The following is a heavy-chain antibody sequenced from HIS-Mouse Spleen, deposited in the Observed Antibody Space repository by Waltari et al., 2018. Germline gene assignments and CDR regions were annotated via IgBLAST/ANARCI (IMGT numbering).Heavy chain of an antibody. J-gene: IGHJ3*02. CDR3: AKCGRTGDVPGDAFDI. V-gene: IGHV3-9*01. Sequence: EVQLVESGGGLVQPGRSLRLSCAASGFTFDDYAMHWVRQAPGKGLEWVSGISWNSGSIGYADSVKGRFTISRDNAKNSLYLQMNSLRAEDTALYYCAKCGRTGDVPGDAFDIWGQGTMVTVSS. CDR2: ISWNSGSI. D-gene: IGHD7-27*01. CDR1: GFTFDDYA.